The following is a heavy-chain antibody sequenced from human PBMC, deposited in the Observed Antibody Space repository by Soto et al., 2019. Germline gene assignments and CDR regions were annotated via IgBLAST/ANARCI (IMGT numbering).Heavy chain of an antibody. Sequence: GGSLRLSCDASGVSFSSYAIHWVRQALGKGLECVAVISFDGDIQYYADSVKGRFTISRDNSKNTLYLQMDSLRSADTAVYYCAKVSEGSMITFGGVIAYWGQGT. D-gene: IGHD3-16*02. CDR2: ISFDGDIQ. CDR1: GVSFSSYA. V-gene: IGHV3-30*18. J-gene: IGHJ4*02. CDR3: AKVSEGSMITFGGVIAY.